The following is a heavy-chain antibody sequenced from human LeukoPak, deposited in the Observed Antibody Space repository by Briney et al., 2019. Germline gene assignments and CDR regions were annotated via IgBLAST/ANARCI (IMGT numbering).Heavy chain of an antibody. Sequence: GGSLRLSCTASGFTFSEYSMNWVRQAPGKGLEWVSFISTSSSHIYYGDSVKGRFTISRDNARNSVSLQMNSLRAEDTAVYYCARQVSGYGSGSFYFDYWGQGMLVTVSS. CDR3: ARQVSGYGSGSFYFDY. J-gene: IGHJ4*02. CDR2: ISTSSSHI. CDR1: GFTFSEYS. D-gene: IGHD3-10*01. V-gene: IGHV3-21*01.